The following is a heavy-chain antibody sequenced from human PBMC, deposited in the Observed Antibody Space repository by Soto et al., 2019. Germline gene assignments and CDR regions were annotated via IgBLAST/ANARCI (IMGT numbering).Heavy chain of an antibody. CDR3: AKRIIAAGPFDY. CDR2: ISGSGGRT. Sequence: GSLRLSCAASGXPFSSYSMSWVRQAPGKGLEWGSAISGSGGRTYYADSVKGRFTISRDNSNNTLYLQMNSMRAEDTAVYYCAKRIIAAGPFDYWGQGTLVTVS. D-gene: IGHD6-13*01. CDR1: GXPFSSYS. J-gene: IGHJ4*02. V-gene: IGHV3-23*01.